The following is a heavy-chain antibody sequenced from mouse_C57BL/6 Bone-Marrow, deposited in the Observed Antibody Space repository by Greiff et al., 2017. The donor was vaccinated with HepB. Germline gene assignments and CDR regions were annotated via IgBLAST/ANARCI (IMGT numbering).Heavy chain of an antibody. CDR2: IYPRDGST. J-gene: IGHJ2*01. Sequence: PYLFNPFSSFHFSCNASGYTFTSYDINWVKQRPGQGLEWIGWIYPRDGSTKYNEKFKGKATLTVDTSSSTAYMELHSLTSEDSAVYFCARRPLYYYGSSYPFDYWGQGTTLTVSS. V-gene: IGHV1-85*01. D-gene: IGHD1-1*01. CDR3: ARRPLYYYGSSYPFDY. CDR1: GYTFTSYD.